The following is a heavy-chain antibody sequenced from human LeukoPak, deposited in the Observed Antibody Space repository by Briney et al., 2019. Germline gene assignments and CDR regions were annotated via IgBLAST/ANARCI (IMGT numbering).Heavy chain of an antibody. Sequence: GGSLRLSCAASGFTFSNHWMHWVRQAPGKGLVWVSHINSDGSWTSYADSVKGRFTISKDNAKNTVYLQMNSLRAEDTAVYYCVSFYETYWGRGTLVTVSS. D-gene: IGHD2/OR15-2a*01. V-gene: IGHV3-74*01. J-gene: IGHJ4*02. CDR1: GFTFSNHW. CDR2: INSDGSWT. CDR3: VSFYETY.